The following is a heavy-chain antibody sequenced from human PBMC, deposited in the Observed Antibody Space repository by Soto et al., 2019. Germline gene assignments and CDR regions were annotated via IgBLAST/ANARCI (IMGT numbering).Heavy chain of an antibody. V-gene: IGHV3-23*01. CDR3: AKGPNWNYPDF. CDR2: ISDSGGTT. CDR1: GFTFSSYG. Sequence: EVQLLESGGGLVQPGGSLRLSCAASGFTFSSYGMSWVRQPPGKGLEWVSTISDSGGTTYYAGSVKGRFTISRDNSKNTLYLQVNSLRAEDTAVYYCAKGPNWNYPDFWGQGTPVTVSS. D-gene: IGHD1-7*01. J-gene: IGHJ4*02.